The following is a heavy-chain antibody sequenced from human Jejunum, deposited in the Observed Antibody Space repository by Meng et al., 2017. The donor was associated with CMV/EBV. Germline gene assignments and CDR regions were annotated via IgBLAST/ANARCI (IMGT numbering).Heavy chain of an antibody. D-gene: IGHD5-12*01. CDR1: VDKFRSYG. Sequence: CKASVDKFRSYGINWVRQAPGQGLEWMGWISGYNGNTNYAQSLQGRVTMTTDTSTSTAYMELRSLRSDDMAVYYCARSGINDYGFFDYWGQGTLVTVSS. J-gene: IGHJ4*02. V-gene: IGHV1-18*03. CDR3: ARSGINDYGFFDY. CDR2: ISGYNGNT.